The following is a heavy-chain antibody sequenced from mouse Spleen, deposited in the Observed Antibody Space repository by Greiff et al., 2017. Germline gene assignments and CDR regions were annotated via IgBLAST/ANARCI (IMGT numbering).Heavy chain of an antibody. D-gene: IGHD2-3*01. J-gene: IGHJ4*01. V-gene: IGHV1-4*01. CDR2: INPSSGYT. CDR1: GYTFTSYT. Sequence: VQLQQSGAELARPGASVKMSCKASGYTFTSYTMHWVKQRPGQGLEWIGYINPSSGYTKYNQKFKDKATLTADKSSSTAYMQLSSLTSEDSAVYYCARIMRYAMDYWGQGTSVTVSS. CDR3: ARIMRYAMDY.